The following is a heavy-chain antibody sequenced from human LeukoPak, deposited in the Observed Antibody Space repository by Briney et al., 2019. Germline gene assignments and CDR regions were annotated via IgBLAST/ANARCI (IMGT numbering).Heavy chain of an antibody. D-gene: IGHD2-15*01. V-gene: IGHV1-46*01. CDR3: AREDRYCSGGTCSSPVDY. CDR2: INPSGGSR. CDR1: GYTFTNYY. Sequence: AASVKVSCKAFGYTFTNYYMHWVRQAPGQWLEWMGIINPSGGSRSYAQKFQGRVTMTRDTSTSTVYMELSSLRYEDTAVYYCAREDRYCSGGTCSSPVDYWGQGTLVTVSS. J-gene: IGHJ4*02.